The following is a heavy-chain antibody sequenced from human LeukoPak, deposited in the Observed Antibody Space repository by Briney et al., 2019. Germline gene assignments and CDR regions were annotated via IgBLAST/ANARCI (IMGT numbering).Heavy chain of an antibody. D-gene: IGHD6-6*01. CDR3: ARTPYSSSSWFDY. V-gene: IGHV3-9*01. Sequence: GGSLRLSCAASGFTFDDYAMHWVRQAPGKGLEWVSGISWNSGSIGYADSVKGRFTISRDNAKNSLYLQMNSLRAEDTALYYCARTPYSSSSWFDYWGQGTLVTVSS. CDR1: GFTFDDYA. CDR2: ISWNSGSI. J-gene: IGHJ4*02.